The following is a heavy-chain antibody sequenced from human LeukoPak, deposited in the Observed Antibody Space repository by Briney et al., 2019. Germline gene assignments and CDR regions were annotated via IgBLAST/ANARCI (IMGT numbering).Heavy chain of an antibody. J-gene: IGHJ3*02. Sequence: SETLSLTCAVCGGSFSGYYWSWIRQPPGKGLEWIGEINHSGSTNYNPSLKSRVTISVDTSKNQFSLRLSSVTAADTAVYYCARGTTVTSDAFDIWGQGTMVTVSS. CDR3: ARGTTVTSDAFDI. V-gene: IGHV4-34*01. CDR1: GGSFSGYY. CDR2: INHSGST. D-gene: IGHD4-17*01.